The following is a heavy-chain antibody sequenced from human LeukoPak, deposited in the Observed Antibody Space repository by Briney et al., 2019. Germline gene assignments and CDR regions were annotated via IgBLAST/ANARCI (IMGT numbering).Heavy chain of an antibody. CDR1: GFTLSSYG. V-gene: IGHV3-30*03. CDR2: ISYDGSNK. J-gene: IGHJ5*02. CDR3: ARGAQSAARGVNWFDP. Sequence: GALRLSCAASGFTLSSYGMHWVRQAPGKGLEWVAVISYDGSNKYYADSVKGRFTISRDNSKNTLYLQMNSLRAEDTAVYYCARGAQSAARGVNWFDPWGQRTLVTVSS. D-gene: IGHD3-10*01.